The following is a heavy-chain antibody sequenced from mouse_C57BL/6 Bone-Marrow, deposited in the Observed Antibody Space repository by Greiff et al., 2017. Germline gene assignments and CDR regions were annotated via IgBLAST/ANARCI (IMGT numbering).Heavy chain of an antibody. J-gene: IGHJ3*01. D-gene: IGHD2-4*01. CDR3: ARSRYDYPFAY. CDR1: GYSFTGYF. V-gene: IGHV1-20*02. CDR2: INPYNGDT. Sequence: EVQLQQSGPELVKPGASVKISCKASGYSFTGYFMNWVMQSHGKSLEWIGRINPYNGDTFYNQKFKGKATLTVDTSSSTAHMELRSLASEDAAVYYCARSRYDYPFAYWGQGTLVTVSA.